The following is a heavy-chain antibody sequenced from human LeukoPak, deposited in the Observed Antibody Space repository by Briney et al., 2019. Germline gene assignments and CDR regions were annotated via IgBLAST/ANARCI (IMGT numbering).Heavy chain of an antibody. V-gene: IGHV3-11*04. J-gene: IGHJ4*02. Sequence: PGGSLRLSCAASGFTFNDYYMTCIRQAPGQGLEWLSHIGRSGTPIYSADSVGGRFTISRDNGKKSLFLQMNSLRAEDTAVYYCARDASRGRRYCSSTSCPRPFDYWGQGTLVTVSS. CDR2: IGRSGTPI. CDR3: ARDASRGRRYCSSTSCPRPFDY. CDR1: GFTFNDYY. D-gene: IGHD2-2*01.